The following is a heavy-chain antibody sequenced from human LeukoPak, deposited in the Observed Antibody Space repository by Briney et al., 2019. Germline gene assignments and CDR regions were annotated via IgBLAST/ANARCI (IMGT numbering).Heavy chain of an antibody. Sequence: ASVKVSCKXSGYTLTELSMHWVRQAPGKGLEWMGGFDPEDGETIYSQKFQGRVTMTEDTSTDTAYMELSSPRSEDTAVYYCATANYYGSGSYLDYWGQGTLVTVSS. CDR3: ATANYYGSGSYLDY. CDR1: GYTLTELS. J-gene: IGHJ4*02. V-gene: IGHV1-24*01. CDR2: FDPEDGET. D-gene: IGHD3-10*01.